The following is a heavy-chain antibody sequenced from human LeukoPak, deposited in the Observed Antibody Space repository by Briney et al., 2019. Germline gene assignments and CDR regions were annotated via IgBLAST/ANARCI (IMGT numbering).Heavy chain of an antibody. CDR1: GFSFSMFW. CDR2: IQQEGSEK. J-gene: IGHJ4*02. CDR3: ARGISSGFFDN. D-gene: IGHD6-19*01. Sequence: TGGSLRLSCAASGFSFSMFWMSWVRRAPGKGLEWVANIQQEGSEKYYVDSVKGRFTISRDNAKNSLYLQMNSLRAEDTAVYYCARGISSGFFDNWGQGTLVTVSS. V-gene: IGHV3-7*04.